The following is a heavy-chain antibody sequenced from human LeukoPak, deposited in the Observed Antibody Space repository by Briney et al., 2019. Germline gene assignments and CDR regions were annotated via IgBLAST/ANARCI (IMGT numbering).Heavy chain of an antibody. D-gene: IGHD5-12*01. CDR2: ISYDGSNK. V-gene: IGHV3-30*18. Sequence: GGSLRLSCAASGFTFSSYGMHWVRQAPGKGLEWVAVISYDGSNKYYADSVKGRFTISRDNSKNTLYLQMNSLRAEDTAVYYCAKDKWPTLPNNYFDYWGQGTLVTVSS. CDR3: AKDKWPTLPNNYFDY. CDR1: GFTFSSYG. J-gene: IGHJ4*02.